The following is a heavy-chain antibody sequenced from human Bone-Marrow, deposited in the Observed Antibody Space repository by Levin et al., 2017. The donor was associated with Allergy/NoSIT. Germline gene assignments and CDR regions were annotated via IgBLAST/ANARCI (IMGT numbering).Heavy chain of an antibody. CDR3: ARGSYFGGLSFDC. Sequence: SSETLSLTCTVSGGSVSSGSYYWSWIRQPPGKGLEWIAYIYHSGSTKYNPSLKSRVTISLDTSRNQFYLRLTSLTAADTAVYYCARGSYFGGLSFDCWGKGTLVTVSS. V-gene: IGHV4-61*01. J-gene: IGHJ4*02. CDR2: IYHSGST. D-gene: IGHD4-23*01. CDR1: GGSVSSGSYY.